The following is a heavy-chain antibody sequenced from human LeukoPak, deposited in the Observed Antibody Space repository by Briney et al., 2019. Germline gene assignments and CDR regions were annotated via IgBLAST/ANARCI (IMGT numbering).Heavy chain of an antibody. CDR1: GFTFSSYS. CDR3: ARDRGYYDSSGYNLEALFDY. V-gene: IGHV3-48*01. D-gene: IGHD3-22*01. CDR2: ISSSSSTI. J-gene: IGHJ4*02. Sequence: PGGSLRLSCAASGFTFSSYSMNWVRQAPGKGLEWVSYISSSSSTIYYADSVKGRFTISRDNAKNSLYLQMNSLRAEDTAVYYCARDRGYYDSSGYNLEALFDYWGQGTLVTVSS.